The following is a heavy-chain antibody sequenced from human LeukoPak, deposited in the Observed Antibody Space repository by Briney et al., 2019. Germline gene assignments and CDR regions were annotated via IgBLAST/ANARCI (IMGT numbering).Heavy chain of an antibody. CDR1: GFTFSTYS. V-gene: IGHV3-21*04. CDR2: ISSNNRYI. J-gene: IGHJ4*02. D-gene: IGHD3-3*01. CDR3: ARDQYDTWSRRGNFDS. Sequence: PGGSLRLSCAASGFTFSTYSMNWVRQAPGKGLEWVSSISSNNRYIYYADSVKGRFTISRDNTKDSLYLQMNSLRAEDTAVFYCARDQYDTWSRRGNFDSWGQGTLVIVSS.